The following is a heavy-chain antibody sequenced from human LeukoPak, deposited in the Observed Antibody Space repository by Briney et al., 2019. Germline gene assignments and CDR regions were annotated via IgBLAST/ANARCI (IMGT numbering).Heavy chain of an antibody. CDR1: GFTFSSYA. Sequence: PSRGSLRLSCAASGFTFSSYAMSWVRQAPGKRLEWVSIISGSGGSTYYADSVKGRFTISRDDSKNTLYLQMNSLRAEDTAVYYCAKGPTTVITKNWFDPWGQGTLVTVSS. J-gene: IGHJ5*02. CDR3: AKGPTTVITKNWFDP. D-gene: IGHD4-11*01. CDR2: ISGSGGST. V-gene: IGHV3-23*01.